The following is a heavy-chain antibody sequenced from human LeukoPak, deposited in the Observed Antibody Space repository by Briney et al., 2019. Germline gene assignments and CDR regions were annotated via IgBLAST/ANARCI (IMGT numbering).Heavy chain of an antibody. CDR2: INPNSGGT. CDR1: GYTFTGYY. CDR3: ARGVGYDFWSGYYGDY. D-gene: IGHD3-3*01. Sequence: VASVKVSCKASGYTFTGYYMHWVRQAPGQGLEWMGWINPNSGGTNYAQKFQGRVTMTRDTSISTAYMELSRLRSDDTAVYYCARGVGYDFWSGYYGDYWGQGTLVTVSS. V-gene: IGHV1-2*02. J-gene: IGHJ4*02.